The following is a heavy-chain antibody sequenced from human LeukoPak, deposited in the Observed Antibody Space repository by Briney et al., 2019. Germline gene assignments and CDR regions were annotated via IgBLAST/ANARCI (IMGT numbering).Heavy chain of an antibody. CDR3: AKDKSGSGWYPWFDP. J-gene: IGHJ5*02. D-gene: IGHD6-19*01. Sequence: GGSLRLSCAASGFTFSSYSMSWVRQAPGKGLEWVSAISGSGGSTYYADSVKGRFTISRDNSKNTLYLQMNSLRAEDTAVYYCAKDKSGSGWYPWFDPWGQGTLVTVSS. CDR1: GFTFSSYS. V-gene: IGHV3-23*01. CDR2: ISGSGGST.